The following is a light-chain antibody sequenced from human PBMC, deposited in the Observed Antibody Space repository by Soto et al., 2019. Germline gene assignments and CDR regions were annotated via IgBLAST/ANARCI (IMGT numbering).Light chain of an antibody. J-gene: IGLJ1*01. Sequence: QSALTQPASVSGSPGQSITISCTGTSSDVGGYNYVSWYQQHPGKAPKLMIHEVSNRPSGVSNRFSGSKSGNTASLTISGLQAEDEADYYCSSYTSSSNLYVFGTGTKLTVL. CDR1: SSDVGGYNY. CDR2: EVS. CDR3: SSYTSSSNLYV. V-gene: IGLV2-14*01.